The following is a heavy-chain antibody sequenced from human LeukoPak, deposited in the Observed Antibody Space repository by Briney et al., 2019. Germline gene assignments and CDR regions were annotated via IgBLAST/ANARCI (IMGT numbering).Heavy chain of an antibody. CDR2: IRYDGSNK. V-gene: IGHV3-33*01. Sequence: GGPLGLSCASSGFTFSSYGMHWVRQAPGKGLEWVAVIRYDGSNKYYADSVKGRFTISRDNSKNTLYLQMNSLRAEDTAVYYCARSSGYDFHYWGQGTLVTVSS. CDR3: ARSSGYDFHY. J-gene: IGHJ4*02. CDR1: GFTFSSYG. D-gene: IGHD5-12*01.